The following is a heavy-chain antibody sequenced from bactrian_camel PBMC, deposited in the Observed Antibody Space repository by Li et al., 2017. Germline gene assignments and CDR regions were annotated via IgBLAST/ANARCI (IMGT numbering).Heavy chain of an antibody. CDR3: AADAGTGGGWCSLSQNYPY. D-gene: IGHD1*01. CDR2: IERDGSI. V-gene: IGHV3S63*01. J-gene: IGHJ4*01. CDR1: GYTPHKYC. Sequence: QLVESGGDSVQAGGSLTLSCEQSGYTPHKYCMAWFRQAPGKDREGVAVIERDGSIEYAASVKGRFTISKDNAKNTLYLQMNNLTPEDTAMYYCAADAGTGGGWCSLSQNYPYWGRGTQVTVS.